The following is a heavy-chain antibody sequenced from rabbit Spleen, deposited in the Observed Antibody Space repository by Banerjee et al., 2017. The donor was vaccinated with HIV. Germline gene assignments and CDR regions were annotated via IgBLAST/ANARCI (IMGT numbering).Heavy chain of an antibody. D-gene: IGHD6-1*01. CDR1: GFSFSSSYY. V-gene: IGHV1S45*01. CDR2: ISTSGGST. CDR3: ARGYSNGYQNYVNAFSL. Sequence: QEQLKETGGGLVQPEGSLTLTCTASGFSFSSSYYMCWVRQAPGKGLEWIGCISTSGGSTWYASWVNGRFTISKTSSTTVTLQMTSLTGADTATYFCARGYSNGYQNYVNAFSLWGPGTLVTVS. J-gene: IGHJ4*01.